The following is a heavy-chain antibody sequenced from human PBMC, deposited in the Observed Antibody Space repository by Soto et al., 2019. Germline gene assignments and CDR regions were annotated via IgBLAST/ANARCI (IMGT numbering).Heavy chain of an antibody. Sequence: QVQLVQSGAEVKKPGASVKVSCKASGYTFTNYDINWVRQATGQGLEWMGWMNPNSGNTGYAQNFQGGVTMTRNTSMSTAYMELTSLRSEDTAVYYCARSYCISTSCSPLLGWWGQGTLVTVSS. CDR1: GYTFTNYD. CDR2: MNPNSGNT. V-gene: IGHV1-8*01. CDR3: ARSYCISTSCSPLLGW. J-gene: IGHJ4*02. D-gene: IGHD2-2*01.